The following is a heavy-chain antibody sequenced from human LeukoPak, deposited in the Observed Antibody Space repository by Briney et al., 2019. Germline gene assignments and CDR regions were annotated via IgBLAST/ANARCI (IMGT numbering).Heavy chain of an antibody. CDR1: GYTFTSYY. D-gene: IGHD3-10*01. Sequence: ASVKVSCKASGYTFTSYYMHWVRQAPGQGLEWMGIINPSGGTTSDAQRLPGRVTMTRDMSTSTVYMELSSLRSEDTAVCYCARGGGLLWFGEPSYGMDVWGQGTTVTVSS. CDR3: ARGGGLLWFGEPSYGMDV. V-gene: IGHV1-46*01. CDR2: INPSGGTT. J-gene: IGHJ6*02.